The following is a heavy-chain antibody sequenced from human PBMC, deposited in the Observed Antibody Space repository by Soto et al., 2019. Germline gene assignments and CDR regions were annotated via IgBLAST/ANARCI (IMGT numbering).Heavy chain of an antibody. V-gene: IGHV4-59*08. CDR2: IYYSGST. J-gene: IGHJ2*01. D-gene: IGHD6-19*01. Sequence: QVQLQESGPGLVKPSETLSLTCTVSGGSISSYYWSWIRQPPGKGLEWIGYIYYSGSTNYNPSLKNRVTIAVDTSKNQFSLKLSSVTAADTAVYYCARHGVAGTHGYFDLWGRGTLVTVSS. CDR1: GGSISSYY. CDR3: ARHGVAGTHGYFDL.